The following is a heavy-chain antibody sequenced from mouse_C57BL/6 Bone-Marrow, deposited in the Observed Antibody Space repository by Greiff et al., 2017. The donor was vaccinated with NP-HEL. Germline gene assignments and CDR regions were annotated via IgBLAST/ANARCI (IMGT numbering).Heavy chain of an antibody. CDR1: GYTFTSYG. J-gene: IGHJ3*01. CDR2: IYPRSGNT. V-gene: IGHV1-81*01. D-gene: IGHD1-1*01. Sequence: VQLQESGAELARPGASVKLSCKASGYTFTSYGISWVKQRTGQGLEWIGEIYPRSGNTYYNEKFKGKATLTADKPSSTAYMELRSLTSEDASVYFCAGYYYGSSPRFAYWGQGNLVTVSA. CDR3: AGYYYGSSPRFAY.